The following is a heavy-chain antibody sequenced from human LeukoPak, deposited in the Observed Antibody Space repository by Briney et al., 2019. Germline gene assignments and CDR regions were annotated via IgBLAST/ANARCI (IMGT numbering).Heavy chain of an antibody. V-gene: IGHV3-23*05. CDR2: ILASGSPT. J-gene: IGHJ4*02. CDR1: GFNFNSYT. D-gene: IGHD3-9*01. CDR3: AKTSQIEYYDILTGFYY. Sequence: PGGSLRLSCAASGFNFNSYTMNWVRQAPGKGLQWVANILASGSPTYYADSVKGRFIISRDNSKSTLCLQMNSLRAEDTAVYYCAKTSQIEYYDILTGFYYWGQGTLVTVSS.